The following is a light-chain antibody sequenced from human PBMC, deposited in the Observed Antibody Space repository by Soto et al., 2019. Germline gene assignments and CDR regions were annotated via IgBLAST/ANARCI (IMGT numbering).Light chain of an antibody. V-gene: IGKV3-20*01. Sequence: EIVLTQSPGTLSLSPGERATLSCRASQSVRDSHLAWSQQKPGQAPSLLIYETSSRATGIPDRFRGSGSGTEFALTITRVEPEDGAMYFCQQYGSSPGTFGQVTKVEI. CDR1: QSVRDSH. CDR3: QQYGSSPGT. CDR2: ETS. J-gene: IGKJ1*01.